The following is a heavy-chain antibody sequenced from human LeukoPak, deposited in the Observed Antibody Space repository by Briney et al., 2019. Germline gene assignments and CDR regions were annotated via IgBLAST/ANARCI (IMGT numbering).Heavy chain of an antibody. V-gene: IGHV3-33*06. Sequence: GGSLRLSCAASGFTFSSYGMHWVRQAPGKGLEWVAVIWYDGSNKYYADSVKGRFTISRDNSKNTQYLQMNSLRAEDTAVYYCAKDIVLMVYAIFYYYYMDVWGKGTTVTVSS. CDR1: GFTFSSYG. CDR3: AKDIVLMVYAIFYYYYMDV. J-gene: IGHJ6*03. D-gene: IGHD2-8*01. CDR2: IWYDGSNK.